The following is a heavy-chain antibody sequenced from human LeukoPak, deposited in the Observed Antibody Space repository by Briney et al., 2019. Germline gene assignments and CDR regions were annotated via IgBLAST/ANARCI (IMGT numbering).Heavy chain of an antibody. CDR3: ARGLGLGYYDSSGRRKKLDY. D-gene: IGHD3-22*01. J-gene: IGHJ4*02. V-gene: IGHV4-34*01. Sequence: SETLSLACAVYGGSFSGYYWSWIRQPPGKGLEWFGESNRSGSTNYNPSLKSRVTISVDTSKNQFSLKLSSVTAADTAVYYCARGLGLGYYDSSGRRKKLDYWGQGTLVTVSS. CDR1: GGSFSGYY. CDR2: SNRSGST.